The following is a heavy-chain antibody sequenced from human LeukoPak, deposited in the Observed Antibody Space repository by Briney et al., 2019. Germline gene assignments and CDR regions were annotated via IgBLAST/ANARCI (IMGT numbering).Heavy chain of an antibody. CDR1: GGSISSYY. Sequence: SETLSLTCTVSGGSISSYYWSWIRQPPGKGLEWIGYIYYSGSTNYNPSLKSRVTISVDTSKNQFSLKLSSVTAADTAVYYCARAPVPIAVAGHFDYWGQGTLVTVSS. CDR3: ARAPVPIAVAGHFDY. V-gene: IGHV4-59*01. J-gene: IGHJ4*02. CDR2: IYYSGST. D-gene: IGHD6-19*01.